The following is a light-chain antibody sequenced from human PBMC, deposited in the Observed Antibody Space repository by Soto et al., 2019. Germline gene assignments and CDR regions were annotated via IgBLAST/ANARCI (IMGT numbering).Light chain of an antibody. CDR3: AAWDYNLSGVV. V-gene: IGLV1-47*02. Sequence: QAVVTQPPSESGTPGQRVTISCSGSSSNIGSHYVYWYQQLPGAAPKLLIYSHNIRPSGVPDRFSGSTSGTSASLAISGLQSEDEADYHCAAWDYNLSGVVFGGGTKVTVL. CDR1: SSNIGSHY. CDR2: SHN. J-gene: IGLJ2*01.